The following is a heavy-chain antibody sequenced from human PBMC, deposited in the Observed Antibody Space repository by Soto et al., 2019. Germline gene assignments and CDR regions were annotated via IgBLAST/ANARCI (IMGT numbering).Heavy chain of an antibody. CDR1: GFIFRTYA. D-gene: IGHD6-13*01. J-gene: IGHJ4*02. V-gene: IGHV3-23*01. Sequence: PGGSLRLSCAASGFIFRTYAMSWVRQTPEKGLEWVSVLSGSGANTYYADSVKGRFTISRDNSKNTLYLQMNSLRADDTAVYYCARDRKIDNSWYEFLDYWGQGTLVTVSS. CDR3: ARDRKIDNSWYEFLDY. CDR2: LSGSGANT.